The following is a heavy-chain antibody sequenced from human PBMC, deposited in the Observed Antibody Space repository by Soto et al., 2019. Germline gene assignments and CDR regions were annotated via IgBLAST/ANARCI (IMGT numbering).Heavy chain of an antibody. V-gene: IGHV3-11*01. CDR2: ISSSGSTI. CDR3: ARESEKDDFWSGYPYYYYYYMDV. J-gene: IGHJ6*03. CDR1: GFTFSDYY. Sequence: PGGSLRLSCAASGFTFSDYYMSWIRQAPGKGLEWVSYISSSGSTIYYADSVKGRFTISRDNAKNSLYLQMNSQRAEDTAVYYCARESEKDDFWSGYPYYYYYYMDVWGKGTTVTVSS. D-gene: IGHD3-3*01.